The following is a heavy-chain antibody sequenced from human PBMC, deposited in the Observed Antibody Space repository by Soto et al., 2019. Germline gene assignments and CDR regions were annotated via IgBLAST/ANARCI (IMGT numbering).Heavy chain of an antibody. CDR3: ARYSSSWYIGWFDP. D-gene: IGHD6-13*01. V-gene: IGHV1-2*02. CDR1: GYTFTGYY. J-gene: IGHJ5*02. Sequence: ASVKVSCKASGYTFTGYYMHWVRQAPGQGLEWMGWINPNSGGTNYAQEFQGRVTMTRDTSISTAYMELSRLRSDDTAVYYCARYSSSWYIGWFDPWGQGTLVTVSS. CDR2: INPNSGGT.